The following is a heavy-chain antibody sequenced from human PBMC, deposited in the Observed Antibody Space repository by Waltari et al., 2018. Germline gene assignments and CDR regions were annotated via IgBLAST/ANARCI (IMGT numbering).Heavy chain of an antibody. CDR3: ARRSRDSSGHFYSDY. J-gene: IGHJ4*02. D-gene: IGHD3-22*01. V-gene: IGHV4-39*02. Sequence: LQLQESGPGLVKPSETLSLTCTVSGDSISSNTYSWAWVRQPPGEGREWNATISYGGRTSYKPSIKSRVTIAIDTSKNHYSLVLTSVTAADTAVYYCARRSRDSSGHFYSDYWGQGTLVAVSS. CDR2: ISYGGRT. CDR1: GDSISSNTYS.